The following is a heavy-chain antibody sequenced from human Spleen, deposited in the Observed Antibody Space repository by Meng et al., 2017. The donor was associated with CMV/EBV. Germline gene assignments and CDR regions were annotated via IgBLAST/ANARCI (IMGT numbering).Heavy chain of an antibody. V-gene: IGHV4-30-4*08. CDR3: AARIAAAGRGYFDY. D-gene: IGHD6-13*01. J-gene: IGHJ4*02. Sequence: QVQLQESGPGLVKASQTLSLTCTVSGGSISSGDYYWSWFRQPPGKGLEWIGYIYYSGSTYYNPSLKSRVTISVDTSKNQFSLKLSSVTAADTAVYYCAARIAAAGRGYFDYWGQGTLGTVSS. CDR1: GGSISSGDYY. CDR2: IYYSGST.